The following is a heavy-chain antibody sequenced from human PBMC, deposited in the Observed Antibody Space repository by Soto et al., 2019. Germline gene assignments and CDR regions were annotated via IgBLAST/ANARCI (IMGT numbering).Heavy chain of an antibody. CDR2: ISGYNGKT. V-gene: IGHV1-18*01. CDR3: ARLYSYGSGSFSQFDP. J-gene: IGHJ5*02. D-gene: IGHD3-10*01. Sequence: QVQLVQSGAEVKTPGASVKVSCKASGYTFTSYDISWVRQAPGQGLEWMGWISGYNGKTNYAQKFQGRVTMTTDTSTTTADMELTSLRSDDTAVYYCARLYSYGSGSFSQFDPWGQGIPVTVSS. CDR1: GYTFTSYD.